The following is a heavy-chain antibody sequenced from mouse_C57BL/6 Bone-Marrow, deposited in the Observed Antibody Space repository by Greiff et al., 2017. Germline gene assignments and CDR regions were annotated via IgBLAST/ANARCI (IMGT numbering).Heavy chain of an antibody. J-gene: IGHJ2*01. V-gene: IGHV3-5*01. CDR1: GISITTGNYR. CDR2: IYYSGTI. D-gene: IGHD1-1*01. CDR3: ARERDYYGSSYVDY. Sequence: VQLKESGPGLVKPSQTVFLTCTVTGISITTGNYRWSWIRQFPGNKLEWIGYIYYSGTITYNPSLTSRTTITRDTPKNQFFLEMNSLTAEDTATYYCARERDYYGSSYVDYWGQGTTLTVSS.